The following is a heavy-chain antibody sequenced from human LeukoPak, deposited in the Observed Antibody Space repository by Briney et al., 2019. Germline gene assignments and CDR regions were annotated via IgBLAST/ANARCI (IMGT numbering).Heavy chain of an antibody. D-gene: IGHD3-10*01. CDR3: ARVRATGSFDY. CDR1: GGSFSGYY. V-gene: IGHV4-34*01. Sequence: SETLSLTCAVYGGSFSGYYWSWIRQPPGKGLEWIGEINHSGSTNYNPSLKSRVTTSVDTSKNQFSLKMKSVTAADTAMYYCARVRATGSFDYWGQGTLVTVSS. J-gene: IGHJ4*02. CDR2: INHSGST.